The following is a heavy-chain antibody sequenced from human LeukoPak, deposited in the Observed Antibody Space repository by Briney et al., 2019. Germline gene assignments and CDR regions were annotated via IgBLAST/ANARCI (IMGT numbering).Heavy chain of an antibody. CDR1: GFTFSDYY. V-gene: IGHV3-11*01. Sequence: PGGSLRLSCAASGFTFSDYYMSWIRQAPGKGREWVSYISSSGSTIYYADSVKGRFTISRDNAKNSLYLQMNSLRAEDTAVYYCARDQKSGGYEGMDVWGQGTTVTVSS. D-gene: IGHD3-10*01. CDR3: ARDQKSGGYEGMDV. CDR2: ISSSGSTI. J-gene: IGHJ6*02.